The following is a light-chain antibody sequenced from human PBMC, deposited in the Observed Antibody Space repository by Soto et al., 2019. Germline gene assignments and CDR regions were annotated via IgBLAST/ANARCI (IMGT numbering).Light chain of an antibody. V-gene: IGKV3-20*01. Sequence: EIVLTQSPATLSLSPGERVTLSCRASQSVSSRHLAWYQQKYGQAPRLLIYGASSRATGISDRFSGSGSGTDFTLTIIRLEPEDFAVYYCQQYGSSPQTFGQGTKVEIK. CDR1: QSVSSRH. J-gene: IGKJ1*01. CDR2: GAS. CDR3: QQYGSSPQT.